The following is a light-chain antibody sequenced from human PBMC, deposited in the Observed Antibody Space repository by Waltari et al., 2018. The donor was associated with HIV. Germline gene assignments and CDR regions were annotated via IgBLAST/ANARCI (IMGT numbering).Light chain of an antibody. CDR2: LGS. J-gene: IGKJ1*01. CDR1: QSLLHSNGYNY. CDR3: MQALQTPT. V-gene: IGKV2-28*01. Sequence: DIVMIQSSLSLLVTPGEPASISCRPSQSLLHSNGYNYLDWYLQKPGQSPQLLIYLGSYRASGVPDRFSGSGSGTDFTLKISRVEAEDVGVYYCMQALQTPTFGQGTKVEIK.